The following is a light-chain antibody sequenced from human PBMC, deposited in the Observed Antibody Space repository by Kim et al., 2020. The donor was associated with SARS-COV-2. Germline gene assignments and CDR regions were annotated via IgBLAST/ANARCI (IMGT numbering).Light chain of an antibody. CDR2: EIS. J-gene: IGKJ5*01. CDR3: QQAQSFPIT. CDR1: EDLNNW. Sequence: DIQMTQSPSSVSASVGDRVTITCRASEDLNNWLAWYQQKPGKAPKLLIYEISTLRSGVSSRFGGSGSGTDFSLTIDSLQPEDFATYFCQQAQSFPITFGQGTRLEIK. V-gene: IGKV1-12*01.